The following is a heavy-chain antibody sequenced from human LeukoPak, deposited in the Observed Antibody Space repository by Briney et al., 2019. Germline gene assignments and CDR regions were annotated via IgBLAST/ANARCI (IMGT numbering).Heavy chain of an antibody. Sequence: SETLSLTCTVSGGSISSSSYYWGWIRQPPGKRLEWIGSIYYSGSTYYNPSLKSRVTISVDTSKNQFSLKLSSVTAADTAVYYCARQMQDYDSSGNNWFDPWGQGTLVTVSS. V-gene: IGHV4-39*01. CDR2: IYYSGST. CDR1: GGSISSSSYY. J-gene: IGHJ5*02. CDR3: ARQMQDYDSSGNNWFDP. D-gene: IGHD3-22*01.